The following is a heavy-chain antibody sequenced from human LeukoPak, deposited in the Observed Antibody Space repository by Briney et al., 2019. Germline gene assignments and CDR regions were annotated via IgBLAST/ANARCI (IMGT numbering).Heavy chain of an antibody. CDR3: ARAPRGLLSPPYFDY. V-gene: IGHV4-4*02. J-gene: IGHJ4*02. CDR1: GGSISSSNW. D-gene: IGHD2-15*01. Sequence: PSGTLSLTCAVSGGSISSSNWWSWVRQPPGKGLEWIGEIYHSGSTNYNPSLKSRVTISVDKSKNQFSLKLSSVTAADTAVYYCARAPRGLLSPPYFDYWGQGTLVTVSS. CDR2: IYHSGST.